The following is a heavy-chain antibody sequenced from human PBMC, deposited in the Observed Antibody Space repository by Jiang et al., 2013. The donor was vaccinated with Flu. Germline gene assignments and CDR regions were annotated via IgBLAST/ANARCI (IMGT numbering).Heavy chain of an antibody. J-gene: IGHJ6*02. CDR3: ARSGDCSSTSCQSYYYYGMDV. V-gene: IGHV1-18*01. CDR1: SYG. CDR2: ISAYNGNT. D-gene: IGHD2-2*01. Sequence: SYGISWVRQAPGQGLEWMGWISAYNGNTNYAQKLQGRVTMTTDTSTSTAYMELRSLRSDDTAVYYCARSGDCSSTSCQSYYYYGMDVWGQGTTVTVSS.